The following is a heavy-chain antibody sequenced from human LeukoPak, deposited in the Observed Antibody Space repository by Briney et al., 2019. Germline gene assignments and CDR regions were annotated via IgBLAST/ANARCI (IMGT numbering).Heavy chain of an antibody. Sequence: SETLSLTCTVSGGSISSYYWSWIRQPPGKGPEWIGYIYYTGTTNYNPSLKSRVTISVDTSKNQFSLKLSSVTAADTAVYYCARVKYYDFWSGPSNYYYYMDVWGKGTTVTVSS. CDR3: ARVKYYDFWSGPSNYYYYMDV. J-gene: IGHJ6*03. V-gene: IGHV4-59*08. CDR1: GGSISSYY. D-gene: IGHD3-3*01. CDR2: IYYTGTT.